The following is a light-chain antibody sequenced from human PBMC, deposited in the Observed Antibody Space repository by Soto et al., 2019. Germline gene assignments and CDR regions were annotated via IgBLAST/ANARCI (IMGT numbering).Light chain of an antibody. CDR2: DAS. V-gene: IGKV1-5*01. Sequence: DIQMTQSPSTLSASVGDRVTITCRASQSIRSWLAWYQQKPGKAPNLLIFDASSLETGVPSRFSGSGSGTEFTLTIASVQPEDFATYYCQQYSSYSPLTFGGGTKVDIK. CDR3: QQYSSYSPLT. J-gene: IGKJ4*01. CDR1: QSIRSW.